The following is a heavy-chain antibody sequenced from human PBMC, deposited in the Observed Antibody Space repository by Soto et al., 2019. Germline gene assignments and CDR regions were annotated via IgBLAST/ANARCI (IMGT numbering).Heavy chain of an antibody. CDR1: GYTFTSYG. Sequence: QVQLVQSGAEVKKPGASVKVSCKASGYTFTSYGISWVRQAPGQGLEWMGWISAYNGNTHYAQKLQGRVTMTTDTATSTAYMELRSRRSDDTAVYYCARDQVLATPYGSGRYYSDFDYWGQGTLVTVSS. V-gene: IGHV1-18*01. CDR3: ARDQVLATPYGSGRYYSDFDY. D-gene: IGHD3-10*01. J-gene: IGHJ4*02. CDR2: ISAYNGNT.